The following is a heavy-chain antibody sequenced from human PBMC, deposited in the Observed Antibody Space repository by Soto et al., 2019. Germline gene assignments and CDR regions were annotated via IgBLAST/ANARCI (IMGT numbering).Heavy chain of an antibody. CDR1: GGSISSSSYY. CDR3: ARHPNYDFWSGYRPYYYYYGMDV. Sequence: SETLSLTCTVSGGSISSSSYYWGWIRQPPGKGLEWIGSIYYSGSTYYNPSLKSRVTISVDTSKNQFSLKLSSVTAADTAVYYCARHPNYDFWSGYRPYYYYYGMDVWGQGTTVTVSS. D-gene: IGHD3-3*01. CDR2: IYYSGST. J-gene: IGHJ6*02. V-gene: IGHV4-39*01.